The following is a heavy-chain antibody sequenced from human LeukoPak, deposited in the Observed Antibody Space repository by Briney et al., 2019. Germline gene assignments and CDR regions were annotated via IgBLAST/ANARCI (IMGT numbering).Heavy chain of an antibody. CDR1: GGSISSSSYY. Sequence: SETLSLTCTVSGGSISSSSYYWGWIRQPPGKGLEWIGSIYYSGSTYYNPSLKSRVTMSVDTSKNQFSLKLTSVAAADTAVYYCARDHGSQMATLSDWFDPWGQGTLVTVSS. D-gene: IGHD5-24*01. J-gene: IGHJ5*02. CDR3: ARDHGSQMATLSDWFDP. V-gene: IGHV4-39*07. CDR2: IYYSGST.